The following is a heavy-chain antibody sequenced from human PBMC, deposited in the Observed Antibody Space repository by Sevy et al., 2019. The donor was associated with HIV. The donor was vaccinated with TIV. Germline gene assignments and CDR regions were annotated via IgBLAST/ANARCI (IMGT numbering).Heavy chain of an antibody. CDR3: ARLFYGSPDH. CDR2: INLDGSET. CDR1: GFIFSSYW. Sequence: VGSLRLSCAASGFIFSSYWMSWVRQAPGKGLEWLATINLDGSETFYVDSVKGRFTISRHNLRKSVYLQMTSLRAEDTAVYYCARLFYGSPDHWGQGTLVTVSS. J-gene: IGHJ4*02. V-gene: IGHV3-7*01. D-gene: IGHD3-10*01.